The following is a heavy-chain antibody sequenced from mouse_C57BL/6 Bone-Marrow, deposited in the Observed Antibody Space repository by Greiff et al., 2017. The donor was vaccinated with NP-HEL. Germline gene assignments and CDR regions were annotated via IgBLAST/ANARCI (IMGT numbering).Heavy chain of an antibody. CDR1: GFNIKDDY. CDR3: TICWDRGDY. D-gene: IGHD3-3*01. V-gene: IGHV14-4*01. CDR2: IDPENGDT. J-gene: IGHJ2*01. Sequence: VQLQQSGAELVRPGASVKLSCTASGFNIKDDYMHWVKQRPEQGLEWIGWIDPENGDTEYASKFQGKATITADTSSNTAYLQLSSLTSEDTAVYYCTICWDRGDYWGQGTTLTVSS.